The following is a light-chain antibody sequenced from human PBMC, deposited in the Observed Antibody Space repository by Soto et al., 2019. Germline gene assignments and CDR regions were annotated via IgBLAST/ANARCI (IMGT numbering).Light chain of an antibody. CDR2: DAS. Sequence: EIVMTQSPATVSVSPGERATLYCRASQSVGNNLAWYQQKPGQAPRLLMYDASKRATGIPARFSGSGSGTDFTLTISSLEPEDFAVYYCQQRDIWPWTFGQGTKVDIK. J-gene: IGKJ1*01. V-gene: IGKV3-11*01. CDR1: QSVGNN. CDR3: QQRDIWPWT.